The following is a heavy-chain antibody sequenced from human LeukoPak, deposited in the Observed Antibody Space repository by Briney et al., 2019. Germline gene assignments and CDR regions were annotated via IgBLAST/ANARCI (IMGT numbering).Heavy chain of an antibody. Sequence: PGGSLRLSCAASGFTFSSYAMSWVRQAPGKGLEWVSAISGSGGSTYYADSVEGRFTISRDNSKNTLYLQMNSLRAEDTAVYYCAKSLRAIAARPNFDYWGQGTLVTVSS. D-gene: IGHD6-6*01. CDR1: GFTFSSYA. CDR2: ISGSGGST. J-gene: IGHJ4*02. CDR3: AKSLRAIAARPNFDY. V-gene: IGHV3-23*01.